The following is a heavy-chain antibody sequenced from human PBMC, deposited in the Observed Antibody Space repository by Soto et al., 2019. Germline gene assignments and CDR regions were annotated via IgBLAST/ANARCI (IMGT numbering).Heavy chain of an antibody. CDR3: ARIHGPSGNYDLDY. V-gene: IGHV1-3*01. D-gene: IGHD5-12*01. Sequence: ASVKVSCKASGDTFTSYAMHCVRQAPGQRLEWMGWINAGNGNTKYSQKFQGRVTISKDTSKNQVVLTMTNVDPVDTATYYCARIHGPSGNYDLDYWGQGTLLTVSS. CDR2: INAGNGNT. CDR1: GDTFTSYA. J-gene: IGHJ4*02.